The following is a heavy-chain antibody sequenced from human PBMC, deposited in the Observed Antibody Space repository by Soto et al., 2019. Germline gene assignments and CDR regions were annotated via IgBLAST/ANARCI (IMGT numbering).Heavy chain of an antibody. V-gene: IGHV1-69*13. CDR3: AIGHSYGHFET. J-gene: IGHJ4*02. CDR1: GGTFSNYA. Sequence: PWASVKVSCKAPGGTFSNYAVSWVRQAPGHGLEWMGTIIPILYTPWYARKFEDRVTIIADESASTAYMDLAGLRSDDTAVYYCAIGHSYGHFETWGQGTLVTVSS. D-gene: IGHD3-16*01. CDR2: IIPILYTP.